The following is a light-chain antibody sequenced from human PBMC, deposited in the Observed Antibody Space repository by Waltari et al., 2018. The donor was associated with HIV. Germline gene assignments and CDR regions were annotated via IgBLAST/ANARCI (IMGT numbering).Light chain of an antibody. Sequence: DIVMTQSPDSLAVSLGESATINCKSRQRVLYSSNNKNYLPGYQQKPGQPPGLLIYWASTRESGVPDRFSGSGSATDFTLTIGSLQAEDVAVYYCQQYYSTPLTFGGGTQVEIK. CDR2: WAS. CDR3: QQYYSTPLT. CDR1: QRVLYSSNNKNY. J-gene: IGKJ4*01. V-gene: IGKV4-1*01.